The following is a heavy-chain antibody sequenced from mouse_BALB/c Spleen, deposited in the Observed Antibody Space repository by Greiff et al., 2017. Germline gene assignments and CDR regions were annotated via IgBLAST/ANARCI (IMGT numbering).Heavy chain of an antibody. D-gene: IGHD1-1*01. CDR2: INPSTGYT. CDR3: ARAYGGFAY. Sequence: QVQLKESGAELAKPGASVKMSCKASGYTFTSYWMHWVKQRPGQGLEWIGYINPSTGYTEYNQKFKDKATLTADKSSSTAYMQLSSLTSEDSAVYYCARAYGGFAYWGQGTLVTVSA. CDR1: GYTFTSYW. V-gene: IGHV1-7*01. J-gene: IGHJ3*01.